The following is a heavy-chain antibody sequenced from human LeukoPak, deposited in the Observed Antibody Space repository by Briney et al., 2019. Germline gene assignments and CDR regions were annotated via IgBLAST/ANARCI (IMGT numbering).Heavy chain of an antibody. CDR1: GFTFSDYY. D-gene: IGHD2-15*01. CDR2: ISSSGSTI. CDR3: AKDTSAWWYHRAYMNV. Sequence: GGSLRLSCAASGFTFSDYYMSWIRQAPGKGLEWVSYISSSGSTIYYADSVKGRFTISRDNAKNSLYLQMNSLRAEDTAVYYCAKDTSAWWYHRAYMNVWGTGTTVTVSS. V-gene: IGHV3-11*01. J-gene: IGHJ6*03.